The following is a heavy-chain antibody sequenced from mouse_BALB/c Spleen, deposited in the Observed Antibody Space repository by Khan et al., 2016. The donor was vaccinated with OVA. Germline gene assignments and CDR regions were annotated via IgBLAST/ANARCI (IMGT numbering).Heavy chain of an antibody. CDR2: IWGGGST. V-gene: IGHV2-6-5*01. CDR3: AKQIWSPYYGMDY. Sequence: QVQLKESGPGLVAPSQSLSITCTVSGFSLTDHGVSWIRQPPGKGLEWLGVIWGGGSTYYNSVFKSRLNISKDNSKTQVFLKMNSLQTDDTAMYYCAKQIWSPYYGMDYWGQGTSVTVSS. J-gene: IGHJ4*01. D-gene: IGHD1-1*02. CDR1: GFSLTDHG.